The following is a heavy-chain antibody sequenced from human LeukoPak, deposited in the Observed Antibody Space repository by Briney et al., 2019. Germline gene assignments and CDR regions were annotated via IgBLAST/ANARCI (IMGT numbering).Heavy chain of an antibody. CDR2: ISYDGSNK. CDR1: GFTFSSYA. Sequence: HSGRSLRLSCAASGFTFSSYAMHWVRQAPGKGLEWVAVISYDGSNKYYADSVKGRFTISRDNSKNTLYLQMNSLRAEDTAVYYCAKSIVATIFDYMDVWGKGTTVTISS. D-gene: IGHD5-12*01. CDR3: AKSIVATIFDYMDV. V-gene: IGHV3-30*04. J-gene: IGHJ6*03.